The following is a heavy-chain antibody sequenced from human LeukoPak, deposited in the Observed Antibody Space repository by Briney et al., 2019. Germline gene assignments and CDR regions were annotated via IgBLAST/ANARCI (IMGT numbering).Heavy chain of an antibody. J-gene: IGHJ6*03. Sequence: WASVKVSCKASGYTFTSYGISWVRQAPGQGLEWMGWINAYNGNTNYAQKLQGRVTMTTDTSTSTAYMELRSLRTDDTAVYYCARLDCYEYHYYYLDVWGKGTTVTVSS. CDR1: GYTFTSYG. D-gene: IGHD2-21*01. V-gene: IGHV1-18*01. CDR3: ARLDCYEYHYYYLDV. CDR2: INAYNGNT.